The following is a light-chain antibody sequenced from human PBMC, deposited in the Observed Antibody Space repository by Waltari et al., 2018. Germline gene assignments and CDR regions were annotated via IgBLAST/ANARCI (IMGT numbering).Light chain of an antibody. V-gene: IGKV4-1*01. CDR3: QQYYITPLS. J-gene: IGKJ4*01. Sequence: DIVMTQSPDSLAVSLGERATIHCKSSQSVLSSSDHRNYLAWYQQKPGQPPNLLIYWASTRESGVPDRFSGSGSGTDFTLTISSLQAEDVAVYYCQQYYITPLSFGGGTKVEIK. CDR2: WAS. CDR1: QSVLSSSDHRNY.